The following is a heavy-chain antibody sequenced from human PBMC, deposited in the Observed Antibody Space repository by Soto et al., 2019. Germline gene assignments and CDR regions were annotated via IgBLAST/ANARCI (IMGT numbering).Heavy chain of an antibody. CDR3: ARDIQGAN. D-gene: IGHD3-16*01. J-gene: IGHJ4*02. V-gene: IGHV3-11*01. CDR1: GFTFTDYY. Sequence: QVQLVESGGGLVKPGGSLRLSCTASGFTFTDYYMNWLRQAPGKGLEWVSYINGGGSNIYYADSVRGRFTISRDNAKNSLYLQMSSLRAEDTAIYYCARDIQGANWGQGTLVIVSS. CDR2: INGGGSNI.